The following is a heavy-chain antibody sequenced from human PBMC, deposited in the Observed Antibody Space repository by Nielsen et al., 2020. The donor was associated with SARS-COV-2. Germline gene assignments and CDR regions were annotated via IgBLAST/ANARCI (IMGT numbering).Heavy chain of an antibody. Sequence: GESLKISCAASGFTFSSYEMNWVRQAPGKGLEWVSYISSSGSTIYYADSVKGRFTISRDNAKNSLYLQMNSLRAEDTAVYYCARAAYYDFWSGQYVDYWGQGTLVTVSS. CDR1: GFTFSSYE. CDR2: ISSSGSTI. J-gene: IGHJ4*02. CDR3: ARAAYYDFWSGQYVDY. D-gene: IGHD3-3*01. V-gene: IGHV3-48*03.